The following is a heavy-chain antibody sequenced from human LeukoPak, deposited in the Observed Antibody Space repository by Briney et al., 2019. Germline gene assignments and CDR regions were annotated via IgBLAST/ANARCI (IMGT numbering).Heavy chain of an antibody. CDR1: GGSTSSYY. J-gene: IGHJ4*02. CDR2: IYYSGGT. Sequence: SETLSLTCTVSGGSTSSYYWSWIRHPPEGAREWIGYIYYSGGTNYNPSLKGRVTISVDTSKSQYSMKLSSVTAADTAVYYCARDRSGYYDSSGYYHVFDYWGQGTLVTVSS. D-gene: IGHD3-22*01. V-gene: IGHV4-59*01. CDR3: ARDRSGYYDSSGYYHVFDY.